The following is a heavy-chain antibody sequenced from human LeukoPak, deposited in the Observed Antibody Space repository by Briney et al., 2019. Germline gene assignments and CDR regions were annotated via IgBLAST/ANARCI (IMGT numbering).Heavy chain of an antibody. J-gene: IGHJ3*02. CDR1: GGSISSGGYS. Sequence: PSETLSLTCAVSGGSISSGGYSWSWIRQPPGKGLEWIGYIYYSGSTYYDPSLKSRVTISVDTSKNQFSLKLSSVTAADTAVYYCAREPEPLPFDIWGQGTMVTVSS. CDR3: AREPEPLPFDI. D-gene: IGHD2-21*01. V-gene: IGHV4-30-4*07. CDR2: IYYSGST.